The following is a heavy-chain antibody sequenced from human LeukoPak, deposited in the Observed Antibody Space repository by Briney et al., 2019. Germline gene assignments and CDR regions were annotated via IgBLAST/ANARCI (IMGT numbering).Heavy chain of an antibody. Sequence: PSETLSLTCAVSGGSVSSYYWSWIRQPPGKGLEWIGYIYYSGSTNYNPSLKSRVTMSVDTSKNQFSLKLNSVTAADTAVYYCARHSGDYNWFDRWGQGTLVAVSS. CDR2: IYYSGST. CDR1: GGSVSSYY. V-gene: IGHV4-59*08. J-gene: IGHJ5*02. D-gene: IGHD1-26*01. CDR3: ARHSGDYNWFDR.